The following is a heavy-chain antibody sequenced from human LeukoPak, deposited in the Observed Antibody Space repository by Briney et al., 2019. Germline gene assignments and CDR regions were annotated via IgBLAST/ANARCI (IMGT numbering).Heavy chain of an antibody. Sequence: GGSLRLSCAASGFTFSSYAMHWVRQAPGKGLEWVAVIWYDGSNKYYADSVKGRFTISRDNSKNTLYLQMNSLRAEDTAVYYCARGGIVGATHGNWFDPWGQGTLVTVSS. V-gene: IGHV3-33*08. CDR2: IWYDGSNK. D-gene: IGHD1-26*01. CDR1: GFTFSSYA. CDR3: ARGGIVGATHGNWFDP. J-gene: IGHJ5*02.